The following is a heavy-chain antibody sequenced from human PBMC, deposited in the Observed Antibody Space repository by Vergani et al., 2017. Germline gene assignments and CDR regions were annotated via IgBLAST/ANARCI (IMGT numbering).Heavy chain of an antibody. CDR2: ISAYNGNT. CDR3: ARDDSAIAVAADYFDY. D-gene: IGHD6-19*01. CDR1: GYTFTSYG. Sequence: QVQLVQSGAEVKKPGASVKVSCKASGYTFTSYGISWVRQAPGQGLEWMGWISAYNGNTNYAQKLQGRVTMTTDTSTSTAYIELRSLSSDDTAVYYCARDDSAIAVAADYFDYWGQGTLVTVSS. V-gene: IGHV1-18*04. J-gene: IGHJ4*02.